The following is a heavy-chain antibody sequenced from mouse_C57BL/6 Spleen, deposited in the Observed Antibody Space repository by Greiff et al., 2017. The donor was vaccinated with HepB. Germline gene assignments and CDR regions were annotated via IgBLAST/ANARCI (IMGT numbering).Heavy chain of an antibody. CDR1: GYTFTSYW. CDR3: ARSDEPYYFDY. V-gene: IGHV1-50*01. Sequence: QVQLQQPGAELVKPGASVKLSCKASGYTFTSYWMQWVKQRPGQGLEWIGEIDPSDSYTNYNQKFKGKATLTVDTSSSTAYMRLSSLTSEDSAVYYCARSDEPYYFDYWGQGTTLTVSS. J-gene: IGHJ2*01. CDR2: IDPSDSYT.